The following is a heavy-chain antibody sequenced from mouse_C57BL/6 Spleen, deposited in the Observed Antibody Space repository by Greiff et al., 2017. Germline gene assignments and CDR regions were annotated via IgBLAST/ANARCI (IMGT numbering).Heavy chain of an antibody. J-gene: IGHJ2*01. CDR1: GFTFSDAW. CDR2: IRNKANNHAT. Sequence: DVMLVESGGGLVQPGGSMKLSCAASGFTFSDAWMDWVRQSPEKGLEWVAEIRNKANNHATYYAESVKGRFTISRDDSKSSVYLQMNSLRAEDTGIYYCTTAFYYGSSGDYWGQGTTLTVSS. D-gene: IGHD1-1*01. CDR3: TTAFYYGSSGDY. V-gene: IGHV6-6*01.